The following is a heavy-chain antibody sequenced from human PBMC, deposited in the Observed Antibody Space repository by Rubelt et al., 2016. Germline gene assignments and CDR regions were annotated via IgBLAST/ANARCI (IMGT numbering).Heavy chain of an antibody. CDR1: GFSFSSSW. CDR2: IKQDGTEK. D-gene: IGHD3/OR15-3a*01. V-gene: IGHV3-7*02. CDR3: ATGGRRSRDWLLLGADY. J-gene: IGHJ4*02. Sequence: GGSLRLSCAASGFSFSSSWMTWVRQAPGKGLEWVANIKQDGTEKYYVDSVKGRFTISRDNAKNSLYLQMNTLRAEDTAVYYCATGGRRSRDWLLLGADYWGQGTLVIVSS.